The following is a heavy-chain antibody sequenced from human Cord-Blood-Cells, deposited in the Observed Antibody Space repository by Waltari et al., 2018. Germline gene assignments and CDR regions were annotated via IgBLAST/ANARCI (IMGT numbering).Heavy chain of an antibody. CDR2: INPKSGGT. Sequence: QVQLVQSGAEVKKPGASLKVSCKASGYTFTGYYIHWVRHAPGQGLEWMGWINPKSGGTNYAQKFQGWVTMTRDTSISTAYMELSRLRSDDTAVYYCARGSGSWYGGCWFDPWGQGTLVTVSS. V-gene: IGHV1-2*04. D-gene: IGHD6-13*01. J-gene: IGHJ5*02. CDR3: ARGSGSWYGGCWFDP. CDR1: GYTFTGYY.